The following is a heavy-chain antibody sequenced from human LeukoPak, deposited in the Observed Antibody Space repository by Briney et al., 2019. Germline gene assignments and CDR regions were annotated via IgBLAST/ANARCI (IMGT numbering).Heavy chain of an antibody. J-gene: IGHJ4*02. Sequence: SETLSLTCAVYGGSFSGYYWSWIRQPPGKGLEWIGEINHSGSTNYNPSLKSRVTISVDTSKNQFSLKLSSVTAADTAVYYCARAPTAELSQALLKLGFDYWGQGTLVTVSS. CDR3: ARAPTAELSQALLKLGFDY. CDR2: INHSGST. V-gene: IGHV4-34*01. D-gene: IGHD7-27*01. CDR1: GGSFSGYY.